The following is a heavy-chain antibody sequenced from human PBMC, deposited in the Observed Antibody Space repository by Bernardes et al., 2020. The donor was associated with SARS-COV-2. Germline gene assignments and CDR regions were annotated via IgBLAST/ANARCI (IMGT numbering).Heavy chain of an antibody. CDR3: ARPSSSWYWDFDY. CDR1: GYSFTSYW. J-gene: IGHJ4*02. Sequence: GESLKISWKGSGYSFTSYWIGWVRQMPGKGLEWMGIIYPGDSDTRYSPSFQGQVTISADKSISTAYLQWSSLKASDTAMYYCARPSSSWYWDFDYWGQGTLVTVSS. D-gene: IGHD6-13*01. CDR2: IYPGDSDT. V-gene: IGHV5-51*01.